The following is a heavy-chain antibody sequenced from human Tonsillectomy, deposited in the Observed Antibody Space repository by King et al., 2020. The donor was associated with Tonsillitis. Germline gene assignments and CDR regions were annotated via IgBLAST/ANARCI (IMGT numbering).Heavy chain of an antibody. CDR1: GFTFSSYV. D-gene: IGHD1-26*01. V-gene: IGHV3-23*03. J-gene: IGHJ6*02. CDR3: AKSLVVGASYYYYGMDV. Sequence: VQLVESGGGLLQPGGSLRLSCAASGFTFSSYVMNWVRQAPGKGLEWVSVIYRGGTTTYYADFVKGRFTISRDNSKNTLYLQMNSLRAEDTAVYYCAKSLVVGASYYYYGMDVWGQGTTVTVSS. CDR2: IYRGGTTT.